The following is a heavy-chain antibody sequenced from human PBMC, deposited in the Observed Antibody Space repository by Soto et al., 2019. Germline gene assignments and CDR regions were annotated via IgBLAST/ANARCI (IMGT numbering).Heavy chain of an antibody. J-gene: IGHJ6*02. D-gene: IGHD6-6*01. CDR2: IYYSGST. V-gene: IGHV4-59*01. Sequence: SETLSLTCTVSYGSIRSYYWSCIRQPPWKVLEWIGYIYYSGSTNYNPSLKSRVTISVDTSKNQFSLKLSSVTAADTAVYYCAGRLYEYSSSDYGMDVWGQGTTVTVS. CDR3: AGRLYEYSSSDYGMDV. CDR1: YGSIRSYY.